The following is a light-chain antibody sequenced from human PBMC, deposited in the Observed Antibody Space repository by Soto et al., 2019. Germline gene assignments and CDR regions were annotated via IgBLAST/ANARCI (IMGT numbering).Light chain of an antibody. CDR1: SSNIGSNT. V-gene: IGLV1-44*01. CDR3: AAWDDSLNGVV. J-gene: IGLJ2*01. Sequence: QSALTQPPSASGTPGQRVTISCSGSSSNIGSNTVNWYQQLPGTAPKLLIYSNNQRPSGVPDRFSGSKSGTSASLAISGLQSEDEADYYCAAWDDSLNGVVFGGGPQLTVL. CDR2: SNN.